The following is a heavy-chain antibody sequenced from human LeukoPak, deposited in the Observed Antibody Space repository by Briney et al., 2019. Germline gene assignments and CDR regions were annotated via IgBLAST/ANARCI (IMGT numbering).Heavy chain of an antibody. Sequence: ASETLSLTCAVSGYSITSGYFWGWIRQPPGKGLELIGTIYHGGSSYSHPSLQGRVTISVDTSKNQFSLKLISMTAADTAVYYCARLPGDYWSAYYADCWGQGTLVTVSS. J-gene: IGHJ4*02. CDR1: GYSITSGYF. CDR2: IYHGGSS. V-gene: IGHV4-38-2*01. D-gene: IGHD3-3*01. CDR3: ARLPGDYWSAYYADC.